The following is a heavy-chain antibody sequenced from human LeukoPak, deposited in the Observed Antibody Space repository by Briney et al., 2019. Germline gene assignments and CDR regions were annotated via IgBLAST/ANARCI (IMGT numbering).Heavy chain of an antibody. CDR1: GFTFDDYA. CDR3: AKDMRGSSGFDY. J-gene: IGHJ4*02. V-gene: IGHV3-9*01. D-gene: IGHD6-6*01. Sequence: GGSLRLSCAASGFTFDDYAMYWVRQGPGKGLEWVSGISWDSGSMGYADSVKGRFTISRDNAKNSLYLQMNSLRAEDTALYYCAKDMRGSSGFDYWGQGALVTVSS. CDR2: ISWDSGSM.